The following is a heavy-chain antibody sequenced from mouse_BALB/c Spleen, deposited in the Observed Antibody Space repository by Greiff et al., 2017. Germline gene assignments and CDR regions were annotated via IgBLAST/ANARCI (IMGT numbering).Heavy chain of an antibody. CDR2: IDPENGDT. CDR1: GFNIKDYY. V-gene: IGHV14-4*02. J-gene: IGHJ2*01. D-gene: IGHD1-1*01. Sequence: VQLQQSGAELVRSGASVKLSCTASGFNIKDYYMHWVKQRPEQGLEWIGWIDPENGDTEYDPKFQGKATMTADTSSNTAYLQLSSLTSEDTAVYYCNLATTVGYFDYWGQGTTLTVSS. CDR3: NLATTVGYFDY.